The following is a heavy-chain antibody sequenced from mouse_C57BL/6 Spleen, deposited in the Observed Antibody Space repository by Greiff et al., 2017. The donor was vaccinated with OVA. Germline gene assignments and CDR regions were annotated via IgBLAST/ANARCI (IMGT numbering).Heavy chain of an antibody. CDR3: ARSTYDYDVGYFDY. CDR1: GYTFTSYW. D-gene: IGHD2-4*01. V-gene: IGHV1-64*01. Sequence: QVQLQQPGAELVKPGASVKLSCKASGYTFTSYWMHWVKQRPGQGLEWIGMIHPNSGSTNYNEKFKSKATLTVDKSSSTAYMQLSSLTSEDSAVYYCARSTYDYDVGYFDYWGQGTTLTVSS. CDR2: IHPNSGST. J-gene: IGHJ2*01.